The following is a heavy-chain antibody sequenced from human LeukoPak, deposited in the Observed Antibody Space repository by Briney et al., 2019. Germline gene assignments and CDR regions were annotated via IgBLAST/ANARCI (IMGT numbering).Heavy chain of an antibody. CDR2: ISGSGGST. CDR3: AKETTPYGSGSYDDAFDI. J-gene: IGHJ3*02. D-gene: IGHD3-10*01. Sequence: GSLRLSCAASGFTFSSYGMSWVRQAPGKGLEWVSAISGSGGSTYYADSVKGRFTISRDNSKNTLYLQMNSLRAEDTAVYYCAKETTPYGSGSYDDAFDIWGQGTMVTVSS. V-gene: IGHV3-23*01. CDR1: GFTFSSYG.